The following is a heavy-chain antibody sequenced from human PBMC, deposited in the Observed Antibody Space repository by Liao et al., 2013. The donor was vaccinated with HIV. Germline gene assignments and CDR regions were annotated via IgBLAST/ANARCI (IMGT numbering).Heavy chain of an antibody. CDR1: GGSFSGYY. CDR3: ARAGRGIAARVFDY. D-gene: IGHD6-6*01. CDR2: IYTSGST. J-gene: IGHJ4*02. Sequence: QVQLQQWGAGLLKPSETLSLTCAVYGGSFSGYYWSWIRQPAGKGLEWIGRIYTSGSTNYNPSLKSRVTISVDTSKNQFSLKLSSVTAADTAVYYCARAGRGIAARVFDYWGQGTLVTVSS. V-gene: IGHV4-59*10.